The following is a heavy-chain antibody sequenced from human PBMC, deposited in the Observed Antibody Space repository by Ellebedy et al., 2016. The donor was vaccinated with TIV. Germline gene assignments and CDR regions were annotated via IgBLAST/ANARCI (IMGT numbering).Heavy chain of an antibody. D-gene: IGHD2-21*01. J-gene: IGHJ6*02. Sequence: GESLKISCVASGFTLSNYGMHWVRQAPGKGLERVAVIWFDESNKYYTDSVKGRFTISRDTSKNTLFLQMNSLRAEDTAVYYCARDCQCGVDLYGKDVWGQGTTVTVSS. CDR2: IWFDESNK. CDR1: GFTLSNYG. CDR3: ARDCQCGVDLYGKDV. V-gene: IGHV3-33*01.